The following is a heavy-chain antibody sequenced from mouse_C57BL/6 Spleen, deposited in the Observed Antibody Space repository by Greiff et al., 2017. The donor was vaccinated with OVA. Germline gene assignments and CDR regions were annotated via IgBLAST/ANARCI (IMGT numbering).Heavy chain of an antibody. J-gene: IGHJ2*01. CDR3: ARGMVTTRGY. CDR2: INPSSGYT. CDR1: GYTFTSYT. V-gene: IGHV1-4*01. Sequence: QVQLKESGAELARPGASVKMSCKASGYTFTSYTMHWVKQRPGQGLEWIGYINPSSGYTKYNQKFKDKATLTADKSSSTAYMQLSSLTSEDSAVYYCARGMVTTRGYWGQGTTLTVSS. D-gene: IGHD2-2*01.